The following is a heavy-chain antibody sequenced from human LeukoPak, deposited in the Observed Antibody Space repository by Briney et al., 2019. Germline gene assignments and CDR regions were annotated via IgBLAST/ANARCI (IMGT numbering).Heavy chain of an antibody. CDR1: GFTFSSYW. V-gene: IGHV3-7*01. CDR2: IKQDGSEK. D-gene: IGHD3-10*01. Sequence: GGSLRLSCAASGFTFSSYWMSWVRQAPGKGLEWVANIKQDGSEKYYVDSVKGRFTISRDNAKNSLYLQMNSLRAEDTAVYYSARGIGYGSGSYYYYYYGMDVWGQGTTVTVSS. J-gene: IGHJ6*02. CDR3: ARGIGYGSGSYYYYYYGMDV.